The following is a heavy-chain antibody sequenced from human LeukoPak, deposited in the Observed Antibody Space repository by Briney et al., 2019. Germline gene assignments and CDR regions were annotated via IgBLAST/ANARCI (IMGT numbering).Heavy chain of an antibody. CDR1: GFTFSDYY. J-gene: IGHJ6*03. V-gene: IGHV3-11*04. CDR3: ARDQGFSYYYYYMDV. Sequence: GGSLRLSCAASGFTFSDYYMSWIRQAPGKGLEWVSYISSSGSTIYYADSVKGRLTISRDNAKNSLYLQMNSLRAEDTAVYYCARDQGFSYYYYYMDVWGKGTTVTVSS. CDR2: ISSSGSTI. D-gene: IGHD3-3*01.